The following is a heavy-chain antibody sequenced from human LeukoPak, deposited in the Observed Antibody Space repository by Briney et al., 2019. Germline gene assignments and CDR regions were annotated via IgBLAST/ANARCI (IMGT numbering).Heavy chain of an antibody. Sequence: ASVKVSCKASGSTFTSSAMQWVRQARGQRLEWIGWIVVGSGNTNYAQKFQERVTITRDMSISTAYMELSSLRSEDTAVYYCAAGSWFGELFTRYWGQGTLVTVSS. CDR1: GSTFTSSA. CDR3: AAGSWFGELFTRY. J-gene: IGHJ4*02. D-gene: IGHD3-10*01. V-gene: IGHV1-58*02. CDR2: IVVGSGNT.